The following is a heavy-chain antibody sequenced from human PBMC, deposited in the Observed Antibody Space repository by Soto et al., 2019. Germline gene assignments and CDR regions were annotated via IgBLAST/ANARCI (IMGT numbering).Heavy chain of an antibody. CDR3: ASSTGYSSGWYGYFQH. V-gene: IGHV1-69*06. Sequence: QVQLVQSGAEVKKPGSSVKVSCKASGGTFSSYAISWVRQAPGQGLEWMGGIIPIFGTANYAQKFQGRVTITADKSTSTAYMELSSLRSEDTAVYYCASSTGYSSGWYGYFQHWGQGTLVTVSS. D-gene: IGHD6-19*01. J-gene: IGHJ1*01. CDR2: IIPIFGTA. CDR1: GGTFSSYA.